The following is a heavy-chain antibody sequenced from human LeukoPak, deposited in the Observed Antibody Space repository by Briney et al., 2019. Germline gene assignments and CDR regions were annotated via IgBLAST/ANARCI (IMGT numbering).Heavy chain of an antibody. Sequence: SVNVSCKASGGSFSSYAITWVRQAPGQGLEWMGRIIPIFGTPTYAQKFQGRVTITADMGSSTAYLELTSLTSVDTARYFCAKQGAVRQDYYMDVWGSGTTVTVSS. CDR2: IIPIFGTP. J-gene: IGHJ6*03. V-gene: IGHV1-69*06. CDR3: AKQGAVRQDYYMDV. CDR1: GGSFSSYA. D-gene: IGHD3-16*01.